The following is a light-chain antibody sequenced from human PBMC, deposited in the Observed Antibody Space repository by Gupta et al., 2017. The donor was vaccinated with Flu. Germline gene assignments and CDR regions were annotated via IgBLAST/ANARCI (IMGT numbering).Light chain of an antibody. CDR3: SSYTSSSTSYV. CDR2: DVS. J-gene: IGLJ1*01. V-gene: IGLV2-14*04. CDR1: SSDVGGYNY. Sequence: SSDVGGYNYVSWYQQHPGKAPKLMIYDVSNRPSGVSNRFSGSKSGNTASLTISGLQAEDEADYYCSSYTSSSTSYVFGTGTKVTVL.